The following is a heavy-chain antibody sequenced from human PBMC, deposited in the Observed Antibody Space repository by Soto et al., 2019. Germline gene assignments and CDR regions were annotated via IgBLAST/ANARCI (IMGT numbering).Heavy chain of an antibody. CDR2: IWYDGSNE. D-gene: IGHD6-19*01. CDR3: ARRFSSGWYADY. V-gene: IGHV3-33*01. J-gene: IGHJ4*02. CDR1: GFTFSGYG. Sequence: QVQLVESGGGVVQPGRSLRLSCAASGFTFSGYGMHWVRQAPGKGLEWVAVIWYDGSNENYADTVKGRFTISRANSKNTLYFQLNSLRDEDTAVYYCARRFSSGWYADYWGQGTLVTVSS.